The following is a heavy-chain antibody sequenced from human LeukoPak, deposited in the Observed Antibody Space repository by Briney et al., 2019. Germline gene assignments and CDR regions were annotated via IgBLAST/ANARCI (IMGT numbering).Heavy chain of an antibody. Sequence: PGGSLRLSCAASGFTLSSYAMHWVRQAPGKGLEWVAVISYDGSNKYYADSVKGRFTISRDNSKNTLYLQMNSLRAEDTAVYYCARGQWLVSDAFDIWGQGTMVTVSS. CDR1: GFTLSSYA. CDR2: ISYDGSNK. V-gene: IGHV3-30*04. J-gene: IGHJ3*02. D-gene: IGHD6-19*01. CDR3: ARGQWLVSDAFDI.